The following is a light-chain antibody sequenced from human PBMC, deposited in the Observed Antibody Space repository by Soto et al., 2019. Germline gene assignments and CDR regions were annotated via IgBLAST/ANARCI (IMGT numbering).Light chain of an antibody. J-gene: IGLJ2*01. CDR1: SSNIVSNY. V-gene: IGLV1-47*01. CDR3: AAWDDSLSGRVV. CDR2: RNN. Sequence: QAVVTQPTSASGTPGQRVTISCSGSSSNIVSNYVYWYQQLPGTAPKLLIYRNNQRPSGVPDRFSGSKSGTSASLAISGLRSEDEADYYCAAWDDSLSGRVVFGGGTQLTVL.